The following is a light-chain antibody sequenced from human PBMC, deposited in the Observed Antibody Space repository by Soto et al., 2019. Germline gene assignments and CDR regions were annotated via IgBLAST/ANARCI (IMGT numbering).Light chain of an antibody. J-gene: IGKJ5*01. CDR1: EIIKSGY. Sequence: ENLLTQPPDTLSLSAGERATLFCRAREIIKSGYLAWYQQKPGRAPRLLIYSATKRATGIPDRFSGSESGTDFTITINRLEPEDSAVYYCQQNGRSPPFGQGTRLDIK. V-gene: IGKV3-20*01. CDR2: SAT. CDR3: QQNGRSPP.